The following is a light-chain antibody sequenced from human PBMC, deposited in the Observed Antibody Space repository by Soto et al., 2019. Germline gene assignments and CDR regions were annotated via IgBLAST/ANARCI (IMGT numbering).Light chain of an antibody. CDR3: QQVNVYPST. J-gene: IGKJ4*01. V-gene: IGKV1-9*01. Sequence: IQLTQSPCSLSASVGDGVSITCPASQGISSYLGWYQQKPGEAPNLLIYDASTLHSGVPSRFSGGGSGTDFTLTISSLQPEDFATYYCQQVNVYPSTVGGGTKVDI. CDR2: DAS. CDR1: QGISSY.